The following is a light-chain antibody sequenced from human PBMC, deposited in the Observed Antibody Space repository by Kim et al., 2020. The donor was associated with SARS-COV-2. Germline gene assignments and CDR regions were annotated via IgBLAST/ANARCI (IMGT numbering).Light chain of an antibody. J-gene: IGLJ2*01. CDR3: GTDHGTENNFVV. CDR1: SGYSNYN. Sequence: QLVLTQPPSTSASLGASVTLTCTLSSGYSNYNVDWYHQRPGKGPRFVMRVGTSEIVGSKGEGVPDRFSVSGSGLIRNLTIRNIQEDDEGDFHCGTDHGTENNFVVFGGGTKLTVL. CDR2: VGTSEIVG. V-gene: IGLV9-49*03.